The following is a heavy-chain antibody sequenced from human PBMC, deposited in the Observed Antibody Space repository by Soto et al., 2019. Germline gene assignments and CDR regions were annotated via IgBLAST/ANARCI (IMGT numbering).Heavy chain of an antibody. CDR1: GFTFSSYD. D-gene: IGHD1-1*01. V-gene: IGHV3-13*01. J-gene: IGHJ6*02. Sequence: PGGSLRLSCAAPGFTFSSYDMHWVRQATGKGLEWVSAIGTAGDTYYPGSVKGRFTISRENAKNSLYLQMNSLRAGDTAVYYCARDQGLERRREGYYYYGMDVWGQGTTVTVSS. CDR2: IGTAGDT. CDR3: ARDQGLERRREGYYYYGMDV.